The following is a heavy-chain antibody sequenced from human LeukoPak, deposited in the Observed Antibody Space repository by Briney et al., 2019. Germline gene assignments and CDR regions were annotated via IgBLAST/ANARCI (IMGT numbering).Heavy chain of an antibody. CDR2: ISGSGGST. Sequence: GGSLRVSCAASGFTFSSYAMSWVRQAPGKGLEWVSAISGSGGSTYYADSVKDRFTISRDNSKKTLYLQMNSLRAEDTAVYYCAKVGVPIHEIWVDYWGQGTLVTVSS. J-gene: IGHJ4*02. CDR3: AKVGVPIHEIWVDY. CDR1: GFTFSSYA. V-gene: IGHV3-23*01. D-gene: IGHD1-26*01.